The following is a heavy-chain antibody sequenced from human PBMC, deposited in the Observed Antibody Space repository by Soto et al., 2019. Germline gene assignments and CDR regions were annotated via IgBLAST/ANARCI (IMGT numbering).Heavy chain of an antibody. CDR1: GYSFTSYL. D-gene: IGHD6-13*01. CDR2: IDPSDSYT. V-gene: IGHV5-10-1*01. J-gene: IGHJ4*02. Sequence: EVQLVPSGAEVKKPGESLRSCCKGSGYSFTSYLISWVRQMPGKGLEWMGRIDPSDSYTNYSPSFQGHVTISADKSISTAFLQWSSLKASDTAMYYCARLQAAAGDNDLTFDYWGQGTLVTVSS. CDR3: ARLQAAAGDNDLTFDY.